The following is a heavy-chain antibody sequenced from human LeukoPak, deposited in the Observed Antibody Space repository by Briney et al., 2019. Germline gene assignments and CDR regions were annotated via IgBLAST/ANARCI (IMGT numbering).Heavy chain of an antibody. V-gene: IGHV3-23*01. J-gene: IGHJ3*02. D-gene: IGHD6-19*01. Sequence: PGGSLRLSCAASGFTFNTYAMSWVRQAPGEGLEWVAAISGSGGRTYYADSVKGRFTISRDSSTNTLYLQMESLRAEDTAAYYCAKDRWYSSGWYLKEAFDIWGQGTMVTVSS. CDR3: AKDRWYSSGWYLKEAFDI. CDR1: GFTFNTYA. CDR2: ISGSGGRT.